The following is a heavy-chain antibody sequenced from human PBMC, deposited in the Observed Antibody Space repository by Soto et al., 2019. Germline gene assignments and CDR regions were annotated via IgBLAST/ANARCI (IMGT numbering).Heavy chain of an antibody. J-gene: IGHJ4*02. D-gene: IGHD6-19*01. V-gene: IGHV3-23*01. Sequence: VQLLESGGGLVQPGGSLRLSCAASGFPFSHYAMSWVRQAPGKGLEGVSAISGSGNDASYAASVRGRFPISRDNSRDTLYLQMNSLTAHDTAVYYCGKERRGSGRFVCDYWGQGELVTVSS. CDR1: GFPFSHYA. CDR2: ISGSGNDA. CDR3: GKERRGSGRFVCDY.